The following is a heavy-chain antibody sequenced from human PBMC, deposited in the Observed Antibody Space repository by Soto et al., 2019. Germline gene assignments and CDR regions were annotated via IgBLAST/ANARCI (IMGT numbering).Heavy chain of an antibody. CDR1: GVAFNTFG. V-gene: IGHV1-69*13. CDR3: ARSPPMDSGDKYFYDF. J-gene: IGHJ4*02. Sequence: AVKVSCKASGVAFNTFGFSWVRQAPGQGLEWMGGIIPFFRTANYAQKFQDRVTITADESTSTVYMGLRSLRSEDTAKYYCARSPPMDSGDKYFYDFWGQGALVTVSS. D-gene: IGHD4-17*01. CDR2: IIPFFRTA.